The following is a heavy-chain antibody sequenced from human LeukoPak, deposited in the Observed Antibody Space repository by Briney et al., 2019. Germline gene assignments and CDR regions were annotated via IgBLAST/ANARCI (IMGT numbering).Heavy chain of an antibody. CDR2: INTNTGNP. CDR3: ARHWGYYYDSSGYPDS. J-gene: IGHJ4*02. V-gene: IGHV7-4-1*02. Sequence: ASVKVSCTASGYTFTTYAMNWVRQAPGQGLEWVGWINTNTGNPTYAQGFTGRFVFSLDTSVNTAYLEISRLEAEDTAVYYCARHWGYYYDSSGYPDSWGQGTLVTVSS. D-gene: IGHD3-22*01. CDR1: GYTFTTYA.